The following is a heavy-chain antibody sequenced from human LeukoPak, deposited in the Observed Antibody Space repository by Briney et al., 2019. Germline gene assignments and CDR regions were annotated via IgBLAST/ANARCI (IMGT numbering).Heavy chain of an antibody. J-gene: IGHJ5*02. V-gene: IGHV1-24*01. Sequence: ASVKVSCKVSGYTLTELSMHWVRQAPGKGLEWMGGFDPEDGETIYAQKFQGRVTMTEDTSTDTAYMELSSLRSENTAVYYCATGYSSGWTWYNWFDPWGPGTLVTVSS. CDR3: ATGYSSGWTWYNWFDP. D-gene: IGHD6-19*01. CDR2: FDPEDGET. CDR1: GYTLTELS.